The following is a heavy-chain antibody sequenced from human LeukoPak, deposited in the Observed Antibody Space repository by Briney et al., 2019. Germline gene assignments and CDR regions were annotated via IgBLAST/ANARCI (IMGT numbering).Heavy chain of an antibody. Sequence: PSETLSLTCAVYGGSFSGYYWSWIRQPPGKGLEWIGEINHSGSTNYNPSLKSRVTISVDTSKNQFSLKLSSVTAADTAVYYCARGHRGSGSYLLNWFDPWGQGTLVTVSS. D-gene: IGHD3-10*01. CDR2: INHSGST. CDR1: GGSFSGYY. J-gene: IGHJ5*02. V-gene: IGHV4-34*01. CDR3: ARGHRGSGSYLLNWFDP.